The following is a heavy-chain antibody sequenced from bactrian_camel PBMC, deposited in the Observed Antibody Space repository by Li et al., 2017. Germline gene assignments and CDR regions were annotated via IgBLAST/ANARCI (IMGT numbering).Heavy chain of an antibody. CDR3: ATGSRGNGWNY. Sequence: QVQLVESGGGLVQPGGSLRLSCAASEFTFSSEHMSWVRQAPGKGLEWVSSIYSDGKKTYYGDSVKGRFTISRDNAKNTLYLQMNSLKTEDTAVYYCATGSRGNGWNYWGQGTQVTVS. V-gene: IGHV3-2*01. CDR2: IYSDGKKT. J-gene: IGHJ4*01. CDR1: EFTFSSEH. D-gene: IGHD7*01.